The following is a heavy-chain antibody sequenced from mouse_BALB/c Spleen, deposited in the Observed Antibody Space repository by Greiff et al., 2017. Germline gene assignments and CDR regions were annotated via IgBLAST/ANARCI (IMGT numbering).Heavy chain of an antibody. CDR1: GFSLSRYS. Sequence: VQRVESGPGLVAPSQSLSITCTVSGFSLSRYSVHWVRQPPGKGLEWLGMIWGGGSTDYNSALKSRLSISKDNSKSQVFLKMNSLQTDDTAMYYCARNLDAGTGGAMDYWGQGTSVTVSS. D-gene: IGHD2-14*01. CDR2: IWGGGST. J-gene: IGHJ4*01. CDR3: ARNLDAGTGGAMDY. V-gene: IGHV2-6-4*01.